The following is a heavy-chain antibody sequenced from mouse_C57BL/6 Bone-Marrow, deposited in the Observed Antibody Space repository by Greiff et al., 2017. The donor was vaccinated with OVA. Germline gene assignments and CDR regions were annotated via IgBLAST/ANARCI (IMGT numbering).Heavy chain of an antibody. CDR1: GYTFTSYW. CDR2: INPTSGST. V-gene: IGHV1-64*01. J-gene: IGHJ2*01. CDR3: RGALYSNYGGYFDD. Sequence: QVQLQQPGAELVKPGASVKLSCKASGYTFTSYWMHWVKQRPGQGLEWIGMINPTSGSTNYNEKFKSKATLTVDKSSSTAYMQLSSLTSEDSAVYYCRGALYSNYGGYFDDWGQGTTLTVSS. D-gene: IGHD2-5*01.